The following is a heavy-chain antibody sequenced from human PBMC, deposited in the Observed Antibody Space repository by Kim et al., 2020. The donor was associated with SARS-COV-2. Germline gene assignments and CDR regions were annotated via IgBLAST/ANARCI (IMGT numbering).Heavy chain of an antibody. CDR1: GFSFSSYG. V-gene: IGHV3-30*18. CDR2: ITFDGNK. Sequence: GGSLRLSCATSGFSFSSYGMHWVRQAPGKGLEWVAVITFDGNKYYEDSVKGRFTISRDNSKNTMYRQMNSLRDEDTATYYCAKYFQAQSRSANYFDCWGQGTLVTSSS. D-gene: IGHD2-2*01. CDR3: AKYFQAQSRSANYFDC. J-gene: IGHJ4*02.